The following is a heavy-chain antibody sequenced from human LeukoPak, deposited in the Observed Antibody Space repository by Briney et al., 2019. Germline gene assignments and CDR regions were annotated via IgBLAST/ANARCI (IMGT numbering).Heavy chain of an antibody. CDR1: GGSISSYY. J-gene: IGHJ6*03. Sequence: SETLSLTCTVSGGSISSYYWSWVRQPAGEGLQWIGRIYTSGTTNYNPSLKSRVTMSVDTSKHQFSLKLSSVTAADTAVYYCARGNYGGNNYYYYHMDVWGKGTTVTVSS. CDR3: ARGNYGGNNYYYYHMDV. D-gene: IGHD4-23*01. V-gene: IGHV4-4*07. CDR2: IYTSGTT.